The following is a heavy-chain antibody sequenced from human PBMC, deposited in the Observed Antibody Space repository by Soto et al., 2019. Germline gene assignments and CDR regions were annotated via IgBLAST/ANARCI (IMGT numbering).Heavy chain of an antibody. CDR3: TTDSRVLRFLEWAFDP. CDR2: IKSKTDGGTT. D-gene: IGHD3-3*01. J-gene: IGHJ5*02. CDR1: GFTFSNAW. Sequence: EVQLVESGGGLVKPGGSLRLSCAASGFTFSNAWMSWVRQAPGKGLEWVGRIKSKTDGGTTDYAAPVKGRFTISRDDSKNTLYLQMNSLKTEDTAVYYCTTDSRVLRFLEWAFDPWGQGTLVTVSS. V-gene: IGHV3-15*01.